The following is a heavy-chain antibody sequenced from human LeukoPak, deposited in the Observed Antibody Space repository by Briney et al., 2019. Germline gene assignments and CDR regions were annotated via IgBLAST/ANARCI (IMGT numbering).Heavy chain of an antibody. CDR1: GFTLSSYG. CDR2: IRNDGSNK. J-gene: IGHJ4*02. CDR3: LQRGFDY. V-gene: IGHV3-30*02. D-gene: IGHD3-16*01. Sequence: PGGSLRLSCVRSGFTLSSYGMNWVRQAPGKGLEWVAFIRNDGSNKYYADSVKGRFTISRDSAKNSLYLQMNSLRVEDTAVYYCLQRGFDYWGQGALVTVSS.